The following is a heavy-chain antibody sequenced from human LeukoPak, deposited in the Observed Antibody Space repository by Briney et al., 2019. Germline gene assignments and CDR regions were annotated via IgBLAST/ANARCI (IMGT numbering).Heavy chain of an antibody. V-gene: IGHV4-34*01. CDR1: GGSFSGYY. J-gene: IGHJ5*02. CDR2: INHSGST. Sequence: PSETMSLTCAVYGGSFSGYYWSWIRQPPGKGLEWIGEINHSGSTNYNPSLKSRVTISVDTSKNQFSLKLSSVTAADTAVYYCARGRRAAAGRSKGWFDPWGQGTLVTVSS. D-gene: IGHD6-13*01. CDR3: ARGRRAAAGRSKGWFDP.